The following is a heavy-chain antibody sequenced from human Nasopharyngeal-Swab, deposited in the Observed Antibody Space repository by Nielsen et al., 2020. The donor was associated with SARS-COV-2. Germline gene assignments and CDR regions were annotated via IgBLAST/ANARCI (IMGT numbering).Heavy chain of an antibody. CDR1: GFTFSGSA. CDR2: IRSKANSYAT. V-gene: IGHV3-73*01. CDR3: TRLRYSSGLDY. J-gene: IGHJ4*02. D-gene: IGHD6-25*01. Sequence: GGSLRLSCAASGFTFSGSAMHWVRQASGKGLEWVGRIRSKANSYATAYAASVKGRFTISRDDSKNTAYLQMNSLKTEDTAVYYCTRLRYSSGLDYWGQGTPVTVSS.